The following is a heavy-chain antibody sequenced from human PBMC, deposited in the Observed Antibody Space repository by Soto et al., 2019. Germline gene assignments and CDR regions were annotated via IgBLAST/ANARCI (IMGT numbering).Heavy chain of an antibody. CDR2: IYYSGST. CDR1: GGSISSSSYY. CDR3: ARHYEWDDYGDYGIDY. D-gene: IGHD4-17*01. V-gene: IGHV4-39*01. Sequence: QLQLQESGPGLVKPSETLSLTCTVSGGSISSSSYYWGWIRQPPGKGLEWIGSIYYSGSTYYNPSLKSRVTISVDTSKNQFSLKLSSVTAADTAVYYCARHYEWDDYGDYGIDYWGQGTLVTVSS. J-gene: IGHJ4*02.